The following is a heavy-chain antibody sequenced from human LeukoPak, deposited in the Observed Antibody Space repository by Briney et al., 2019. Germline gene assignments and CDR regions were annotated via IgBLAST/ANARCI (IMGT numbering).Heavy chain of an antibody. CDR2: IHYTGST. D-gene: IGHD6-19*01. CDR3: ARSFSGRGDAFDI. J-gene: IGHJ3*02. Sequence: PSETLSLTCTVSGGSIGSYYWSWIRQPPGKELEWIGYIHYTGSTDYNPSLKSRATISVDTSKNQFSLKLSSVTAADTAVYYCARSFSGRGDAFDIWGQGTMVTVSS. CDR1: GGSIGSYY. V-gene: IGHV4-59*01.